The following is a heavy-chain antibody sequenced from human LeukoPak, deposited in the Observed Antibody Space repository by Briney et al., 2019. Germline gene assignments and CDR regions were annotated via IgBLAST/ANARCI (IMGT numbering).Heavy chain of an antibody. Sequence: PSQTLSLTCTVSGGPISSYYWSWIRQPPGKGLEWIGYIYYSGSTNYNPSLKSRVTISVDTSKNQFSLKLSSVTAADTAVYYCASNYYGSGSLDYWGQGNLVTVSS. CDR1: GGPISSYY. CDR2: IYYSGST. D-gene: IGHD3-10*01. J-gene: IGHJ4*02. CDR3: ASNYYGSGSLDY. V-gene: IGHV4-59*08.